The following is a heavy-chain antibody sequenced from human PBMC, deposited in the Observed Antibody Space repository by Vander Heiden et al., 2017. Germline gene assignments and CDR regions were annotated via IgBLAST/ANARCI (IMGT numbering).Heavy chain of an antibody. CDR1: GGTYIIYA. CDR2: LIPDFNTK. V-gene: IGHV1-69*01. J-gene: IGHJ6*02. CDR3: ARRPGGYRGYTYYYYAMDV. Sequence: QVQLAQSRAVEKKPRASVKFSCEDAGGTYIIYAISWVRQAPGQGLGWVGGLIPDFNTKDYGEKLQGRVTITADESTSSAYMELTSLTSEDTAVYYCARRPGGYRGYTYYYYAMDVWGQGTTVTVSS. D-gene: IGHD3-16*02.